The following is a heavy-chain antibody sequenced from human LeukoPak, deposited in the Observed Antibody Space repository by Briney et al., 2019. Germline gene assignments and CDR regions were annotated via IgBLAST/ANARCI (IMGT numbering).Heavy chain of an antibody. V-gene: IGHV3-21*01. CDR2: ITTSNYI. Sequence: PGGSLRLSCAVSGFTFNSHSVNWVRQAPGKGLEWVLSITTSNYIFYAESVKGRFTISRDNAKNSLYLQMNSLRAEDTAVYYCVRDRLTSGSYFFDYWGQGTLVTVSS. D-gene: IGHD1-26*01. CDR1: GFTFNSHS. J-gene: IGHJ4*02. CDR3: VRDRLTSGSYFFDY.